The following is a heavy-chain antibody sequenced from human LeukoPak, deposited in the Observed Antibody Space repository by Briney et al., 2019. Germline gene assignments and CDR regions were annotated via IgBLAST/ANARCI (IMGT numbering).Heavy chain of an antibody. CDR1: GFTFSSYA. Sequence: SGGSLRLSCAASGFTFSSYAMHWVRQAPGKGLEWVALLSNDGNSYAYADSVKGRFTLSGDKSKTTLYLQMNSLRAEDTAVYYCARDRSGFYSVDYWGQGTLVTVSS. CDR2: LSNDGNSY. V-gene: IGHV3-30-3*01. J-gene: IGHJ4*02. CDR3: ARDRSGFYSVDY. D-gene: IGHD5-12*01.